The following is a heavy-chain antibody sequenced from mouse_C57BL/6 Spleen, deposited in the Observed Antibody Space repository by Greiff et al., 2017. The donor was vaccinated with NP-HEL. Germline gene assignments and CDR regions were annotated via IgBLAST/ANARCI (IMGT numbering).Heavy chain of an antibody. D-gene: IGHD1-1*01. CDR2: IHPNSGST. Sequence: VQLQQPGAELVKPGASVKLSCKASGYTFTSYSMHWVKQRPGQGLEWIGMIHPNSGSTNYNEKFKSKATLTVDKSSSTAYMQLSSLTSEDSAVYYCARCTTVVATDYFDYWGQGTTLTVSS. CDR3: ARCTTVVATDYFDY. CDR1: GYTFTSYS. J-gene: IGHJ2*01. V-gene: IGHV1-64*01.